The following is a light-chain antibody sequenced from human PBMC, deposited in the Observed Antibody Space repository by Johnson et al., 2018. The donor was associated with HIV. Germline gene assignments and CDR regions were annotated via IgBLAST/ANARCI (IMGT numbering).Light chain of an antibody. CDR3: ATWDNSLKTGGV. CDR1: SSNIGNNY. CDR2: EDN. J-gene: IGLJ1*01. Sequence: QSVLTQPPSVSAAPGQKVTISCSGSSSNIGNNYVSWYQQLPGTAPKLLIYEDNKRPSGIPDRFSGSKSGTSATLGITGLQTGDEADYYCATWDNSLKTGGVVGAGTKVT. V-gene: IGLV1-51*02.